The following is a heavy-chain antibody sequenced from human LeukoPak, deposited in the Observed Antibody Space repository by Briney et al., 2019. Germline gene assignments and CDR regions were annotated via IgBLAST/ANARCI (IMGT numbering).Heavy chain of an antibody. J-gene: IGHJ4*02. Sequence: GGSLRLSCAASGFTFSSYVMNWVREAPGKGLGWVSYISSGASAIYYADSVEGRFTISRDNAQNSLYLQMNSLRAEDTAVYYCARENEYSSSSFDYWGQGTLVTVSS. CDR2: ISSGASAI. CDR1: GFTFSSYV. CDR3: ARENEYSSSSFDY. D-gene: IGHD6-6*01. V-gene: IGHV3-48*03.